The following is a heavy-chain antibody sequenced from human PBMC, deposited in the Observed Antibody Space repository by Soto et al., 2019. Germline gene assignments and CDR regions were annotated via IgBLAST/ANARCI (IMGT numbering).Heavy chain of an antibody. CDR3: ARDKDWAFDY. V-gene: IGHV3-48*04. CDR2: IFVTSGTI. D-gene: IGHD3-9*01. CDR1: GFTFSSYS. J-gene: IGHJ4*02. Sequence: GSLRLSCVASGFTFSSYSMVWVRQAPGKRLEWVSYIFVTSGTIYYADSVKGRFTVSRDNAKNSLFLLMNSLRAEDTAVYYCARDKDWAFDYWGQGTXVTVS.